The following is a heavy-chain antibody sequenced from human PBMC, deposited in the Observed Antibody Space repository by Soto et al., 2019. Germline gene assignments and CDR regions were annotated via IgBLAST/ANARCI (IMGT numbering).Heavy chain of an antibody. CDR1: GGTFSSYA. J-gene: IGHJ6*02. V-gene: IGHV1-69*01. CDR2: IIPIFGTA. CDR3: ARVLGDIVVVPAAIGYYYYGMDV. D-gene: IGHD2-2*01. Sequence: QVQLVQSGAEVKKPGSSVKVSCKASGGTFSSYAISWVRQAPGQGLEWMGGIIPIFGTANYAQKFQGRVTITADESTSTAYMELSSLRSEDTARYYCARVLGDIVVVPAAIGYYYYGMDVWGQGTTVTVSS.